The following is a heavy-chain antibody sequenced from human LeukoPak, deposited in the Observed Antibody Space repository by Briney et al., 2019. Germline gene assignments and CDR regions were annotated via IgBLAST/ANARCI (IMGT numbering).Heavy chain of an antibody. CDR3: ARDTCSTSCPYFDY. CDR2: IWYDGSNK. V-gene: IGHV3-33*01. J-gene: IGHJ4*02. CDR1: GFTFSSYG. D-gene: IGHD2-2*01. Sequence: PGGSLRLSCAASGFTFSSYGMHWVRQAPGKGLEGVAVIWYDGSNKYYADSVKGRFTISRDNSKNTLYLQMNSLRAEDTAVYYCARDTCSTSCPYFDYWGQGTLVTVSS.